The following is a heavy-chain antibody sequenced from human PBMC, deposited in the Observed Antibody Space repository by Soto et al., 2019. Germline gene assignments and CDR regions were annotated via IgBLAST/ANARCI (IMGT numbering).Heavy chain of an antibody. D-gene: IGHD6-13*01. Sequence: PGGSLRLSCAASGFTFRTYVMNWVRRSPGGGLEWVASISSSGSFIYYADSVKGRFTISRDDAEKSLYLQMNSLRAEDTALYYCAREPEGIAAALDYWGRGTLVTVSS. J-gene: IGHJ4*02. CDR3: AREPEGIAAALDY. CDR1: GFTFRTYV. V-gene: IGHV3-21*01. CDR2: ISSSGSFI.